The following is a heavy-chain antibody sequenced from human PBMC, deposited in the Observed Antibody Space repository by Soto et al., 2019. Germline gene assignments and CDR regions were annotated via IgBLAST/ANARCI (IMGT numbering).Heavy chain of an antibody. CDR2: IYYSGST. Sequence: QVQLQESGPGLVKPSETLSLTCTVSGGSISSYYWSWIRQPPGKGLEWIGYIYYSGSTNYNPSLKXRVTISVDTSKNHFSLKLSSVTAAYTAVYYCARRDGYSFDYWGQGTLVTVSS. CDR1: GGSISSYY. J-gene: IGHJ4*02. D-gene: IGHD1-1*01. CDR3: ARRDGYSFDY. V-gene: IGHV4-59*08.